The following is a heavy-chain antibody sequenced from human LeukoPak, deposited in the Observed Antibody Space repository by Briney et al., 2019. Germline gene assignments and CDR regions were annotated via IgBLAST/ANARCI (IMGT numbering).Heavy chain of an antibody. CDR2: ISGSGGST. D-gene: IGHD3-10*01. CDR3: AKEVLLWFGELFPADNDAFDI. Sequence: GGSLRLSCAAPGFTFSSYAMSWVRQAPGKGLEWVSAISGSGGSTYYADSVKGRFTISRDNSKNTLYLQMNSLRAEDTAVYYCAKEVLLWFGELFPADNDAFDIWGQGTMVTVSS. V-gene: IGHV3-23*01. J-gene: IGHJ3*02. CDR1: GFTFSSYA.